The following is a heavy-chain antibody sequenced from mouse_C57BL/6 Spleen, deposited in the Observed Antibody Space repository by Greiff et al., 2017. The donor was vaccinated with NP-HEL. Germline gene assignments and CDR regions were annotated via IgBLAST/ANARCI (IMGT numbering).Heavy chain of an antibody. Sequence: EVKVVESGGGLVKPGGSLKLSCAASGFTFSSYAMSWVRQTPEKRLEWVATISDGGSYTYYPDNVKGRVTISRDNAKNNLYLQMSHLKSEDTAMYYCAREDYDYWGQGTTLTVSS. V-gene: IGHV5-4*01. J-gene: IGHJ2*01. CDR1: GFTFSSYA. CDR2: ISDGGSYT. D-gene: IGHD2-4*01. CDR3: AREDYDY.